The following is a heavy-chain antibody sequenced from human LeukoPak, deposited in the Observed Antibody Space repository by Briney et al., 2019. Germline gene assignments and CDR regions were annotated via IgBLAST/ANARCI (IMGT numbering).Heavy chain of an antibody. CDR2: ISSSSSYI. J-gene: IGHJ6*02. Sequence: GGSLRLSCAASGFTFSSYSMNWVRQAPGKGLEWVSSISSSSSYIYYADSVKGRFTISRDNAKNSLYLQMNSLRAEDTAVYYCARNSGSYPYYYYYGMDVWGQGTTVTVSS. CDR3: ARNSGSYPYYYYYGMDV. CDR1: GFTFSSYS. D-gene: IGHD1-26*01. V-gene: IGHV3-21*01.